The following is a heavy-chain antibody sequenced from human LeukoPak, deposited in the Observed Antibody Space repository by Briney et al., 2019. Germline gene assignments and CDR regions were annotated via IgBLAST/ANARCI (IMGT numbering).Heavy chain of an antibody. CDR1: GGSFSGYY. D-gene: IGHD5-18*01. J-gene: IGHJ5*02. CDR2: INHSGST. Sequence: SETLSLTCAVYGGSFSGYYWSWIRQPPGKGLEWIGEINHSGSTNYNPSLKSRVTISVDTSKNQFSLKLSSVTAADTAVYYCARARWIQLLNWFDPWGQGTLVTVSS. CDR3: ARARWIQLLNWFDP. V-gene: IGHV4-34*01.